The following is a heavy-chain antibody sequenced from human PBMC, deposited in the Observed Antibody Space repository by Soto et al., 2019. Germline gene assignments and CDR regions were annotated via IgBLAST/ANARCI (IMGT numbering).Heavy chain of an antibody. D-gene: IGHD3-22*01. CDR2: ISAYNGNT. V-gene: IGHV1-18*01. Sequence: ASVKVSCKASGCTFTSYGISWGRQAPGQGLEWMGWISAYNGNTNYAQKLQGRVTMTTDTSTSTAYMELRSLRSDDTAVYYCAREAENYYDSRFDDYWGQGTLVTVSS. CDR1: GCTFTSYG. J-gene: IGHJ4*02. CDR3: AREAENYYDSRFDDY.